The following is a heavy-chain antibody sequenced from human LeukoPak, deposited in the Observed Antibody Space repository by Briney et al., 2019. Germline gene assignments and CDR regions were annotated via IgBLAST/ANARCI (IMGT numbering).Heavy chain of an antibody. Sequence: GGSVRLSCAASGFILSSYWMHWVRQAPGKGLVWVSRITSDGSSTIYADSVKGRFTSSRDNAKNTLYLQMNSLRVEDTAVYYCARDINWALGNPWGQGTLVIVSS. CDR1: GFILSSYW. CDR3: ARDINWALGNP. J-gene: IGHJ5*02. CDR2: ITSDGSST. D-gene: IGHD1-1*01. V-gene: IGHV3-74*01.